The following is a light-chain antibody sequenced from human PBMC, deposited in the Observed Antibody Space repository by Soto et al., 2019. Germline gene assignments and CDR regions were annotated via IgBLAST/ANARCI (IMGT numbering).Light chain of an antibody. CDR1: QSVGRN. CDR3: QTRSNWTLT. CDR2: DTS. V-gene: IGKV3-11*01. Sequence: EIVLTQSPATLSLSPGERATLSCRTSQSVGRNLAWYQQKAGQAPRLLMYDTSNRATGIPARFSGSGSGTDFTLTISTLEPEDFGVYYCQTRSNWTLTFGGGTKVEIK. J-gene: IGKJ4*01.